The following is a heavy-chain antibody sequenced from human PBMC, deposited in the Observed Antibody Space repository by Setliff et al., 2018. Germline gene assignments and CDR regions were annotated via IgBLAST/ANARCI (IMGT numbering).Heavy chain of an antibody. CDR3: ARYNWNTNWFDP. D-gene: IGHD1-20*01. Sequence: ASVKVSCKASGYTFTSYSMHWVRQAPGQRLEWMGWINAANENTQYSKKFQGRLTITRDTSANTAYMELSSLRSEDTALYYCARYNWNTNWFDPWGQGTLVTVSS. J-gene: IGHJ5*02. V-gene: IGHV1-3*01. CDR1: GYTFTSYS. CDR2: INAANENT.